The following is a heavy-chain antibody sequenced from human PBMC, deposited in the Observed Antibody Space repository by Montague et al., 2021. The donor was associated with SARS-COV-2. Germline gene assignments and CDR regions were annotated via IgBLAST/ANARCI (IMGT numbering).Heavy chain of an antibody. J-gene: IGHJ3*02. Sequence: SETLSLTCTVSGGSISSYYWSWIRQPPGKGLEWIGYIYYSGSTNYNPSLKSRVTISVDTSKNQFSLKLCSVTAADTAVYYCARQYYDSSGEDAFDIWGQGTMVTVSS. CDR2: IYYSGST. D-gene: IGHD3-22*01. CDR1: GGSISSYY. V-gene: IGHV4-59*08. CDR3: ARQYYDSSGEDAFDI.